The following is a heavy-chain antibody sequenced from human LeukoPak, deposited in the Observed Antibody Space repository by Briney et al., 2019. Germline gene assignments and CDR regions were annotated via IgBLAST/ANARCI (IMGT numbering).Heavy chain of an antibody. CDR1: GFTFSTYA. Sequence: GGSLRLSCAASGFTFSTYAMHWVRQAPGKGLEWVANIKQDGSEKYYVDSVKGRFTISRDNAKNSLYLQMNSLRAEDTAVYYCARAGTTYNYGRDFDYWGQGTLVTVSS. J-gene: IGHJ4*02. CDR3: ARAGTTYNYGRDFDY. V-gene: IGHV3-7*01. CDR2: IKQDGSEK. D-gene: IGHD5-18*01.